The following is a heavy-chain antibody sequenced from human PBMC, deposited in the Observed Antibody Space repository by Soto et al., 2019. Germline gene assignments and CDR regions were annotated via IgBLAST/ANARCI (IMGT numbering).Heavy chain of an antibody. CDR2: INPNNGDT. CDR1: GYTFTAYN. V-gene: IGHV1-2*02. J-gene: IGHJ4*02. CDR3: ARVEWNWRRGTCHY. D-gene: IGHD3-3*01. Sequence: ASVKVSCKASGYTFTAYNVHWMRQAPGQGLEWMGWINPNNGDTAYAQNFQGRVSMTRDTSITTVYMELSSLRSDDTALYFCARVEWNWRRGTCHYWGQGTLVPVYS.